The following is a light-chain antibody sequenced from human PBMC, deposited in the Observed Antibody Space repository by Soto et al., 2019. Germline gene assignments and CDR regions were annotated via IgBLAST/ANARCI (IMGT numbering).Light chain of an antibody. Sequence: QSVLTQPPSVSAAPGQKVTICCSGSSLNIGSNFVSWYQQFPGTAPKLLIYDNNRRPSGIPDRFSGSKSGTSATLGITGLQTGDEADYYCATWDRSLSVLLFGGGTKLTVL. CDR2: DNN. CDR3: ATWDRSLSVLL. J-gene: IGLJ2*01. CDR1: SLNIGSNF. V-gene: IGLV1-51*01.